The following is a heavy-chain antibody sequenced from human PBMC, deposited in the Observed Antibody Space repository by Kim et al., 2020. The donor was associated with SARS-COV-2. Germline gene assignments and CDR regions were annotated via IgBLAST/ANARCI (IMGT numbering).Heavy chain of an antibody. J-gene: IGHJ2*01. V-gene: IGHV4-59*09. CDR2: IYSNGST. Sequence: IYSNGSTNYTPTLQSRVPISVDTSKNQFSLKLSSVTAADTAVYYCARGFDLWGRGTLVTVSS. CDR3: ARGFDL.